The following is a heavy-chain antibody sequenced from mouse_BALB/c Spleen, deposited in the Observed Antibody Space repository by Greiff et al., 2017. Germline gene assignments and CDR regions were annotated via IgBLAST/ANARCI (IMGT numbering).Heavy chain of an antibody. CDR1: GDSITSGY. Sequence: EVKLQESGPSLVKPSQTLSLTCSVTGDSITSGYWNWIRKFPGNKLEYMGYISYSGSTYYNPSLKSRISITRDTSKNQYYLQLNSVTTEDTATYYCAEGGYSHYYAMDYWGQGTSVTVSS. V-gene: IGHV3-8*02. CDR3: AEGGYSHYYAMDY. D-gene: IGHD2-3*01. CDR2: ISYSGST. J-gene: IGHJ4*01.